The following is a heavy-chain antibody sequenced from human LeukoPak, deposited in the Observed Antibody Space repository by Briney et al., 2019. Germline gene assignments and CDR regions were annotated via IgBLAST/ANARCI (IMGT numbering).Heavy chain of an antibody. CDR3: ARGVPAATLDY. V-gene: IGHV4-61*02. J-gene: IGHJ4*02. D-gene: IGHD2-15*01. CDR2: IYTSGST. CDR1: GGSISSGSYY. Sequence: SETLSLTCTVSGGSISSGSYYWSWIRQPAGKGLEWIGRIYTSGSTNYNPSLKSRVTISVDTSKNQFSLKLSSVTAADTAVYYCARGVPAATLDYWGQGTLVTVSS.